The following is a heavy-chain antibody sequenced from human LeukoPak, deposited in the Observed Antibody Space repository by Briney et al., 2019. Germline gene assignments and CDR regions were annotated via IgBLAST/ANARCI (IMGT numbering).Heavy chain of an antibody. J-gene: IGHJ6*03. Sequence: SETLSLTCAVYGGSFSGYYWSWIRQPPGKGLEWIGEINHSGSTNYNPSLKSRVTISVDTSENQFSLKLSSVTAADTAVYYCARVRYYYYYMDVWGKGTTVTVSS. CDR1: GGSFSGYY. CDR2: INHSGST. V-gene: IGHV4-34*01. CDR3: ARVRYYYYYMDV.